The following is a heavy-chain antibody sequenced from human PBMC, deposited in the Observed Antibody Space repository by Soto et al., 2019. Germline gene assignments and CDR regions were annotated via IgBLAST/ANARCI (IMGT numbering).Heavy chain of an antibody. Sequence: LRLSCAASGFTFSSYAMHWVRQAPGKGLEWVAVISYDGSNKYYADSVKGRFTISRDNSKNTLYLQMNSLRAEDTAVYYCARDSNHDSSGYPDYWGQGTLVTVSS. D-gene: IGHD3-22*01. CDR1: GFTFSSYA. J-gene: IGHJ4*02. CDR3: ARDSNHDSSGYPDY. V-gene: IGHV3-30-3*01. CDR2: ISYDGSNK.